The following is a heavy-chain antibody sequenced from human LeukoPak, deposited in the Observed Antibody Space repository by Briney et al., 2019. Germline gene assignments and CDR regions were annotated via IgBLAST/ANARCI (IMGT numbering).Heavy chain of an antibody. V-gene: IGHV3-23*01. CDR2: ISSSDDST. J-gene: IGHJ4*02. D-gene: IGHD2-21*01. CDR1: GFTFSSYA. Sequence: PGGSLRLSCAVSGFTFSSYAMSWVRQAPGKGLEWVSGISSSDDSTDYADSVKGRVTISRDNSKNTLYLQMSSLRAEDTAVYYCAKDTPGGLWLFDYWGQGTLVIVSS. CDR3: AKDTPGGLWLFDY.